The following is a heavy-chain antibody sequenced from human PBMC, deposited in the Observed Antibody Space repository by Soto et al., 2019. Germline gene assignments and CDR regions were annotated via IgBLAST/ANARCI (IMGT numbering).Heavy chain of an antibody. V-gene: IGHV1-18*01. CDR1: GYTFTSYG. CDR2: ISAYNGNT. Sequence: VASVKVSCKASGYTFTSYGISWVRQAPGQGLEWMGWISAYNGNTNYAQKLQGRVTMTTDTSTCTAYMELRSLRSDDTAVYYCARDLIGIQLWSPEYYFDYWGQGTLVTVSS. CDR3: ARDLIGIQLWSPEYYFDY. D-gene: IGHD5-18*01. J-gene: IGHJ4*02.